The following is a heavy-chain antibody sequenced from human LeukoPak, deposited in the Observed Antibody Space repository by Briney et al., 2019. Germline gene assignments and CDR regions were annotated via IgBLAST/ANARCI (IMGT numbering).Heavy chain of an antibody. CDR2: IIPILGIA. V-gene: IGHV1-69*04. J-gene: IGHJ6*02. D-gene: IGHD6-13*01. Sequence: ASVKVSCKASGGTFSSYAISWVRQAPGQGLEWMGRIIPILGIANYAQKFQGRVTITADKSTSTAYMELRSLRSDDTAAYYCARDPGQQLVRFRYYYYYGMDVWGQGTTVTVSS. CDR1: GGTFSSYA. CDR3: ARDPGQQLVRFRYYYYYGMDV.